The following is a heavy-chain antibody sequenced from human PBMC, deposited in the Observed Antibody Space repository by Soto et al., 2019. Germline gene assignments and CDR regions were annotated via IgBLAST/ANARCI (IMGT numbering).Heavy chain of an antibody. Sequence: ASVKVSCKASGYTFTTYGITWVRQAPGQGLEWMGWISPYNGNTNYAQKLQGRVTMTTDTSTSTAYMELRSLRSDDTAVYYCARDYGSGSHPKVFDYWGQGSLVTVSS. CDR1: GYTFTTYG. J-gene: IGHJ4*02. CDR3: ARDYGSGSHPKVFDY. D-gene: IGHD3-10*01. V-gene: IGHV1-18*01. CDR2: ISPYNGNT.